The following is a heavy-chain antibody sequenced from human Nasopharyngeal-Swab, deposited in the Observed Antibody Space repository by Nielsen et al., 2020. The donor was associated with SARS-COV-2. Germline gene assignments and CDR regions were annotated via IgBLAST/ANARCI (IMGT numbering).Heavy chain of an antibody. CDR3: AKDGQRLLYYYAMDV. CDR1: GFTFDDYA. CDR2: ISWDSVTI. D-gene: IGHD1-1*01. J-gene: IGHJ6*02. Sequence: SLKISCAASGFTFDDYAMHWVRQAPGKGLEWVSGISWDSVTIGYADSLKGRISISRDNAKNALYLQMNSLRAEDTALYYCAKDGQRLLYYYAMDVWGQGTTVTVSS. V-gene: IGHV3-9*01.